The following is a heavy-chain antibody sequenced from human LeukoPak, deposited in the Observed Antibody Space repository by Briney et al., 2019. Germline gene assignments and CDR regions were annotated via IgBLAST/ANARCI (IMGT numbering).Heavy chain of an antibody. Sequence: ASVRVSCKASGYTFTGYYMHWVRQAPGQGLEWMGWINPNSGGTNYAQKFQGRVTMTRDTSISTAYTELSRLRSDDTAVYYCARDGGHVDTAMVWGQGTLVTVSS. J-gene: IGHJ4*02. V-gene: IGHV1-2*02. CDR1: GYTFTGYY. CDR3: ARDGGHVDTAMV. CDR2: INPNSGGT. D-gene: IGHD5-18*01.